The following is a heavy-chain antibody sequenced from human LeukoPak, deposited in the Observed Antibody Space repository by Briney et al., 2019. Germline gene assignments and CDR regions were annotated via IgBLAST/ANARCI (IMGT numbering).Heavy chain of an antibody. D-gene: IGHD2-21*02. V-gene: IGHV3-30*18. J-gene: IGHJ4*02. CDR2: ISYDGSNK. Sequence: GGSLRLSCAASGFTFSSYGMHWVRQAPGKGLEWVAVISYDGSNKYYADSVKGRFTISRDNSKNTLYLRMNSLRAEDTAVYYCAKDLDKYCGGDCYFDYWGQGTLVTVSS. CDR1: GFTFSSYG. CDR3: AKDLDKYCGGDCYFDY.